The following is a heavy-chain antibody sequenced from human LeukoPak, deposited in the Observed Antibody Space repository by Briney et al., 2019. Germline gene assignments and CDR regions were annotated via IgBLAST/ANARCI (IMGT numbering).Heavy chain of an antibody. V-gene: IGHV4-61*01. CDR2: IYYSGST. J-gene: IGHJ4*02. D-gene: IGHD6-19*01. CDR3: ACGYSSGWFDFDY. Sequence: SETLSLTCTVSGGSVSSGSYYWSWIRQPPGKGLEWIGYIYYSGSTNYNPSLKSRVTISVDTSKNQFSLKLSPVTAADTAVYYCACGYSSGWFDFDYWGQGTLVTVSS. CDR1: GGSVSSGSYY.